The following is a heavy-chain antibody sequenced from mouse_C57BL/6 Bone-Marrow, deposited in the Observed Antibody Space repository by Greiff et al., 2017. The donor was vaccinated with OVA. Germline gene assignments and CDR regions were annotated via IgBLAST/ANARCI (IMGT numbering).Heavy chain of an antibody. Sequence: QVQLQQPGAELVMPGASVKLSCKASGYTFTSYWMHWVKQRPGQGLEWIGEIDPSDSYTNYNQKFKGKSTLTVDKSSSTAYMQLSSLTSEDSAVYYCARRGYLPDWGQGTTLTVSS. CDR3: ARRGYLPD. V-gene: IGHV1-69*01. CDR2: IDPSDSYT. J-gene: IGHJ2*01. CDR1: GYTFTSYW. D-gene: IGHD3-1*01.